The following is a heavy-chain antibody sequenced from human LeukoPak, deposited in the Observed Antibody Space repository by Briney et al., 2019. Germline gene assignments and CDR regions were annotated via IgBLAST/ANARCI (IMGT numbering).Heavy chain of an antibody. D-gene: IGHD2-15*01. CDR1: GGSISSSSYY. Sequence: SETLSLTCTVSGGSISSSSYYWGWIRQPPGKGLEWIGSIYYSGSTYYNPSLKSRVTISVDTSKNQFSLKLSSVTAADTAVYYCARPGGYCSGGSCYLDTFDIWGQGTMVTVSS. J-gene: IGHJ3*02. V-gene: IGHV4-39*01. CDR2: IYYSGST. CDR3: ARPGGYCSGGSCYLDTFDI.